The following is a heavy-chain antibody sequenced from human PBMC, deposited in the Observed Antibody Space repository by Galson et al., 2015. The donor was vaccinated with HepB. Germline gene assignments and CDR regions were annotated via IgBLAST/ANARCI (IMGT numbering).Heavy chain of an antibody. V-gene: IGHV1-18*01. Sequence: SVKVSCKASGYTFTSYGVSWVRQAPGQGLEWMGWISAYNGNTNYAQKLQGRVTMITDTSTSTAYMELRSLRSDDTAVYYCARGPYGAAPAHAFDIWGQGTMVTVSS. D-gene: IGHD6-6*01. CDR1: GYTFTSYG. J-gene: IGHJ3*02. CDR3: ARGPYGAAPAHAFDI. CDR2: ISAYNGNT.